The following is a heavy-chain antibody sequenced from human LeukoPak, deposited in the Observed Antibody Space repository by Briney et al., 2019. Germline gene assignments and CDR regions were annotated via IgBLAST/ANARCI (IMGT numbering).Heavy chain of an antibody. V-gene: IGHV4-4*07. J-gene: IGHJ3*02. CDR3: ARDAYYDSSGYYYASAFDI. CDR2: IYTSGST. D-gene: IGHD3-22*01. Sequence: SETLSLTCTVSGGSISSYYWRWVRQPAGKGLEWIGRIYTSGSTNYNPSLKSRVTMSVDTSKNQFSLKLSSVTAADTAVYYCARDAYYDSSGYYYASAFDIWGQGTMVTVSS. CDR1: GGSISSYY.